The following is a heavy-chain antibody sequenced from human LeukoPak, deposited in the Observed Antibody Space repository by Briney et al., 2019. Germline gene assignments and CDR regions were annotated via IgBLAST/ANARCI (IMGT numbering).Heavy chain of an antibody. CDR2: IYYSGST. D-gene: IGHD3-10*01. Sequence: PSETLSLTCTVSGGSVSSGSYYWSWIRQPPGKGLEWIGYIYYSGSTNYNPSLKSRVTISVDTSKNQFSLKLSSVTAADTVVYYCARAAMVRGVILGYYGMDVWGKGTTVTVSS. J-gene: IGHJ6*04. CDR1: GGSVSSGSYY. CDR3: ARAAMVRGVILGYYGMDV. V-gene: IGHV4-61*01.